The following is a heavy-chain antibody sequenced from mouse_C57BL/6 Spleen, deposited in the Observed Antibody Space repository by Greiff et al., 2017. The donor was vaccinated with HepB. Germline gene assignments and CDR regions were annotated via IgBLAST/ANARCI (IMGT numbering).Heavy chain of an antibody. CDR3: TRDGYYEGAMDY. Sequence: QVHVKQSGAELVRPGASVTLSCKASGYTFTDYEMHWVKQTPVHGLEWIGAIDPETGGTAYNQKFKGKAILTADKSSSTAYMELRSLTSEDSAVYYCTRDGYYEGAMDYWGQGTSVTVSS. J-gene: IGHJ4*01. D-gene: IGHD2-3*01. V-gene: IGHV1-15*01. CDR2: IDPETGGT. CDR1: GYTFTDYE.